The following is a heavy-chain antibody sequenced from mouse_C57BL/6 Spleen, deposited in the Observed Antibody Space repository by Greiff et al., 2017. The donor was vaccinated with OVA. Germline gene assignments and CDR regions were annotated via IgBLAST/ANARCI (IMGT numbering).Heavy chain of an antibody. CDR2: INPNNGGT. CDR1: GYTFTDYN. Sequence: EVKLMESGPELVKPGASVKIPCKASGYTFTDYNMDWVKQSHGKSLEWIGDINPNNGGTIYNQKFKGKATLTVDKSSSTAYMELRSLTSEDTAVYYCARFGTDYYAMDDWGQGTSVTVSS. CDR3: ARFGTDYYAMDD. V-gene: IGHV1-18*01. D-gene: IGHD4-1*01. J-gene: IGHJ4*01.